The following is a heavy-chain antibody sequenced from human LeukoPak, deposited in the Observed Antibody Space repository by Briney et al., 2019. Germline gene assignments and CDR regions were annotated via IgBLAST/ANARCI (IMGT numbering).Heavy chain of an antibody. CDR3: ARGIYYDFWSGYYRLDY. Sequence: GGSLRLSXAASGFTFSSYSMNWVRQAPGKGLEWVSSISSSSSYIYYADSVKGRFTISRDNAKNSLYLQMNSLRAEDTAVYYCARGIYYDFWSGYYRLDYWDQGTLVTVSS. J-gene: IGHJ4*02. V-gene: IGHV3-21*01. D-gene: IGHD3-3*01. CDR2: ISSSSSYI. CDR1: GFTFSSYS.